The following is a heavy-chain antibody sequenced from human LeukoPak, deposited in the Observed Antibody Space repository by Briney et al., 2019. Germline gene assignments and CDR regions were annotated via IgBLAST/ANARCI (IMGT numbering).Heavy chain of an antibody. V-gene: IGHV1-18*01. Sequence: VASVKVSCKASGYTFTSYGISWVRQAPGQGLEWMGWISAYNGNTNYAQKLQGRVTMTTDTSTSTAYMELRSLRSDDTAVYYCATVFYYGSGSWLDPWGQGTLVTVSS. CDR1: GYTFTSYG. J-gene: IGHJ5*02. D-gene: IGHD3-10*01. CDR3: ATVFYYGSGSWLDP. CDR2: ISAYNGNT.